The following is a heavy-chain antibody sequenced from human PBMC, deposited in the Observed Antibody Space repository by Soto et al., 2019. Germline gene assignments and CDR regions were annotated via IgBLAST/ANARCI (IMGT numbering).Heavy chain of an antibody. CDR3: ARVVVPAASSPFDP. D-gene: IGHD2-2*01. Sequence: QVQRQQWGAGLLKPSETLSLTCAVYGGSFSGYYWSWIRQPPGKGLEWIGEINHSGSTNYNPSLKSRVTISVDTSKNQFSLKLSSVTAADTAVYYCARVVVPAASSPFDPWGQGTLVTVSS. CDR1: GGSFSGYY. V-gene: IGHV4-34*01. J-gene: IGHJ5*02. CDR2: INHSGST.